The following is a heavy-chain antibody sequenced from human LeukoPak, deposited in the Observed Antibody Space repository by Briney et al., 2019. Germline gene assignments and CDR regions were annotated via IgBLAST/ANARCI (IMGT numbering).Heavy chain of an antibody. D-gene: IGHD6-13*01. CDR2: IYYSGNT. J-gene: IGHJ4*02. Sequence: SETLSLTCTVSGGSISSSYYYWGWIRQPPGKGLEWIGTIYYSGNTYDNPSLKSRVTISVDTSKNQFSLKLSSVTAADTAVYYCARPGPAAAGQISHWGQGTLVTVSS. CDR3: ARPGPAAAGQISH. CDR1: GGSISSSYYY. V-gene: IGHV4-39*01.